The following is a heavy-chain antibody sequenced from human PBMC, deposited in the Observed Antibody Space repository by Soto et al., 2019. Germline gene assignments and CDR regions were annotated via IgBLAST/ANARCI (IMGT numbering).Heavy chain of an antibody. J-gene: IGHJ3*02. CDR1: GGSISSSSYY. V-gene: IGHV4-39*07. D-gene: IGHD3-10*01. Sequence: SETLSLTCTVSGGSISSSSYYWGWIRQPPGKGLEWIGSIYYSGSTYYNPSLKSRVTISVDTSKNQFSLKLSSVTAADMAVYYCARSWVLADAFDIWGQGTMVTVSS. CDR2: IYYSGST. CDR3: ARSWVLADAFDI.